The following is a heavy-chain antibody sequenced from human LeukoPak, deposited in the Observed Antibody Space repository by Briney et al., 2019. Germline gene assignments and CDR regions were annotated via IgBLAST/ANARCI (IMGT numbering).Heavy chain of an antibody. J-gene: IGHJ4*02. V-gene: IGHV4-39*01. D-gene: IGHD4-23*01. CDR3: ATFGRGNSRHFDY. Sequence: SETLSLTCTVSGGSISSSSYYWGWLRQPPGKGLEWIGSIYYSGSTYYNPSLKSRVTISVDTSKNQFSLKLSSVTAADTAVYYCATFGRGNSRHFDYWGQGTLVTVSS. CDR1: GGSISSSSYY. CDR2: IYYSGST.